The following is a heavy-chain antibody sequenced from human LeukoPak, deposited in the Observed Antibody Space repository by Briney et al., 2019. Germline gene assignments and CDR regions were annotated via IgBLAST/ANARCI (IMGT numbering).Heavy chain of an antibody. CDR3: TTDLVLYYYYYMDV. Sequence: GGSLRLSCAASGFTFSNAWMSWVRQAPGKGLEWVGRIKSKTGGGTTDYAAPVKGRFTISRDDSKNTLYLQMNSLKTGDTAVYYCTTDLVLYYYYYMDVGGKGTTVTVS. CDR1: GFTFSNAW. V-gene: IGHV3-15*01. CDR2: IKSKTGGGTT. D-gene: IGHD6-13*01. J-gene: IGHJ6*03.